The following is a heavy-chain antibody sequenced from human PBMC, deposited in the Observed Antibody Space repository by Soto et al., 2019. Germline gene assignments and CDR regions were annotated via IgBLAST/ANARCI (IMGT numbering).Heavy chain of an antibody. V-gene: IGHV4-59*08. CDR2: VYSTGGT. J-gene: IGHJ6*02. Sequence: QVQLQQSGPGLVKPSETLSLTCSVSSGPSSSHNWGWIRQPPGRGLEWIGYVYSTGGTSYNPSLKSRVTISAATSTNHLSLTLTSVTAADTAVYYCVRQGIGNLPGLVDVWGQGTTVRVSS. CDR3: VRQGIGNLPGLVDV. D-gene: IGHD1-1*01. CDR1: SGPSSSHN.